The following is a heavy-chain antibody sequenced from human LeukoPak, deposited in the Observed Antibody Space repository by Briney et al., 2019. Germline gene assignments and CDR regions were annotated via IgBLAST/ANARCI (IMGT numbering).Heavy chain of an antibody. V-gene: IGHV4-34*01. D-gene: IGHD6-13*01. CDR2: INHSGST. Sequence: SETLSLTCAVYGGSFSGYYWSWIRQPPGKGLEWIGGINHSGSTNYNPSLKSRVTISVDTSKNQFSLKLSSVTAADTAVYYCARGSAAAGTSDYWGQGTLVTVSS. CDR3: ARGSAAAGTSDY. CDR1: GGSFSGYY. J-gene: IGHJ4*02.